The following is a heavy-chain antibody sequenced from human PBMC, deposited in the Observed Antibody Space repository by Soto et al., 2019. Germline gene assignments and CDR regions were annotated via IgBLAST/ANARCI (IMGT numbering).Heavy chain of an antibody. CDR3: AREGGDSYDC. CDR1: DRSISTANW. Sequence: HVLLQESGPRLVEPSWTLSLTCAVSDRSISTANWWSWVRQSPGKGREWIGEMYNGGSTNYNPSLTGRVTRSVDRSKNQFSLRLSSVTAADTAFYYCAREGGDSYDCWSQRNLVHASS. V-gene: IGHV4-4*02. D-gene: IGHD2-21*02. J-gene: IGHJ4*02. CDR2: MYNGGST.